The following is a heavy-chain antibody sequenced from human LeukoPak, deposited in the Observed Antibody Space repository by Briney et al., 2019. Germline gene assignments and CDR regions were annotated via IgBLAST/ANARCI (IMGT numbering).Heavy chain of an antibody. D-gene: IGHD3-16*01. V-gene: IGHV1-69*06. CDR3: VRDHYVSGNYVLDDY. CDR1: GGTFSSYA. CDR2: IIPIFGTA. J-gene: IGHJ4*02. Sequence: ASVTLSCNASGGTFSSYANSWVRHAPGQGLEWMGGIIPIFGTANYAQKFQGRVTITADKSTSTAYMELSSLRSEDTAVYYCVRDHYVSGNYVLDDYWGQGTLVTVSS.